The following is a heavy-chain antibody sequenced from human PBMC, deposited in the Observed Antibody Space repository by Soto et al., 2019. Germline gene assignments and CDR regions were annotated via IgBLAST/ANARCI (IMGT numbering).Heavy chain of an antibody. J-gene: IGHJ6*02. CDR1: GFTLGDFA. V-gene: IGHV3-30-3*01. CDR2: ISNDGGNE. D-gene: IGHD2-2*01. CDR3: ARAMPGMDV. Sequence: QVQLVEAGGGVVQPGRSLRLSCAASGFTLGDFAMHWGRQAPGKGLEWVALISNDGGNEHYGDSVKGRFTISRDNPKHMLYLQLTGLRVEDTAGYYCARAMPGMDVWGQGTTVTVSS.